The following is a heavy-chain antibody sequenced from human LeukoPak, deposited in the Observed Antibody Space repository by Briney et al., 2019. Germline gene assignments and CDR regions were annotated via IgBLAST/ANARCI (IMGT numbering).Heavy chain of an antibody. J-gene: IGHJ4*02. D-gene: IGHD3-10*01. CDR1: GGSISSSSYY. V-gene: IGHV4-39*01. CDR2: IFYGGST. CDR3: ARLWFGAYYFDY. Sequence: SETPSLTCTVSGGSISSSSYYWGWIRQPPGKGLEWIGNIFYGGSTYYNPSLKSRVTISVDTSKNQFSLKLNSVTAADTAVYYCARLWFGAYYFDYWGQGTLVTVSS.